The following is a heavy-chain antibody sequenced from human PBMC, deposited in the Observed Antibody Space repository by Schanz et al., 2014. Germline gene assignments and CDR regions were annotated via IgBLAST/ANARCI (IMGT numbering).Heavy chain of an antibody. Sequence: VQLLESGGGLVQPGGSLRLSCAASGFTFSSSSMNWVRQSPGKGLEWVSFLSSDSRHVYYVESAKGRFTISRDNAKNSLYLQMDSLRGDDTAVYYCARDGIAATTDFEYWGQGVLVTVSS. CDR1: GFTFSSSS. CDR3: ARDGIAATTDFEY. D-gene: IGHD1-1*01. J-gene: IGHJ4*02. CDR2: LSSDSRHV. V-gene: IGHV3-21*06.